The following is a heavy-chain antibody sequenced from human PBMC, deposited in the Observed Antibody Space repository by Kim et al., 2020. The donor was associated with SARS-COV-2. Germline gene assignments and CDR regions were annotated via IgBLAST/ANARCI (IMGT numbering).Heavy chain of an antibody. CDR3: AKGHLNYYDSSGYYYDYYGMDV. D-gene: IGHD3-22*01. Sequence: GGSLRLSCATSGFTFGNFGMHWVRQSPGKGLEWVAVISYDGSNKYYADSVKGRFTISRDNSKNTLYLQMNSLRAEDTAVYYCAKGHLNYYDSSGYYYDYYGMDVWGQGTTVTVSS. CDR1: GFTFGNFG. V-gene: IGHV3-30*18. CDR2: ISYDGSNK. J-gene: IGHJ6*02.